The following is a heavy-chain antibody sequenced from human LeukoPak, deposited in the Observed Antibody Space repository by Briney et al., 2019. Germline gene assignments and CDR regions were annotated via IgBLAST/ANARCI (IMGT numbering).Heavy chain of an antibody. Sequence: PGGSLRLSCAAFGFTFSSYGMHWVRQAPGKGLEWVAVISYDGSNKYYANSVKGRFTISRDNSKNTLYLQMNSLRAEDTAVYYCAKDFYYDSSGYPPDYWGQGTLVTVSS. CDR2: ISYDGSNK. CDR3: AKDFYYDSSGYPPDY. CDR1: GFTFSSYG. D-gene: IGHD3-22*01. J-gene: IGHJ4*02. V-gene: IGHV3-30*18.